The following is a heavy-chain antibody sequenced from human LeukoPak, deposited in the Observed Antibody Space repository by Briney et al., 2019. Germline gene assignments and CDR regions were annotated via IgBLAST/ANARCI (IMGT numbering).Heavy chain of an antibody. Sequence: SETLSLTCTVSGGSISRYYWNWIRQPPGKALEWFGYIYYSGSTNYNPSLKSRVTISLDTSKNQFSLKLSSVTAADTAVYYCARDGAHKNHYYSYYYMDVWGKGTTVTVSS. CDR1: GGSISRYY. CDR3: ARDGAHKNHYYSYYYMDV. V-gene: IGHV4-59*01. CDR2: IYYSGST. J-gene: IGHJ6*03. D-gene: IGHD3-16*01.